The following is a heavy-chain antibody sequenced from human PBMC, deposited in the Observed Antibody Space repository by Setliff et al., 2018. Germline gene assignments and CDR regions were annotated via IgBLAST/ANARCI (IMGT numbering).Heavy chain of an antibody. J-gene: IGHJ3*02. D-gene: IGHD3-3*01. Sequence: GESLKISCRGVGYTFTSYWIGWVRQLPGKGLEWVGIIYPGDWDTRYSPSFRGQVTMSVDTSINTAYLHWSRLRTSDTAMYYCARQAISGSDAFDIWGQGTLVTV. CDR3: ARQAISGSDAFDI. CDR2: IYPGDWDT. V-gene: IGHV5-51*01. CDR1: GYTFTSYW.